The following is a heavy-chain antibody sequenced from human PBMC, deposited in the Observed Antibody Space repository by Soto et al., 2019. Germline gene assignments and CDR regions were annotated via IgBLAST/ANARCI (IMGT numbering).Heavy chain of an antibody. CDR2: VFNSGST. J-gene: IGHJ6*02. D-gene: IGHD3-3*02. CDR3: ARVAFSYFGMDV. V-gene: IGHV4-4*07. CDR1: GGAISSYY. Sequence: PSETLSLTCSVPGGAISSYYWSWVRQPAGKGLEWIGRVFNSGSTNYNASLKSRVTMSIDTSKNEVSLTLRSVTAADTGVYYCARVAFSYFGMDVWGPGTTVTVSS.